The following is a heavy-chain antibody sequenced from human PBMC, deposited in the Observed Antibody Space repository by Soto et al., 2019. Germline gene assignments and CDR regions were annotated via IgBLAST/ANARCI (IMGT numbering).Heavy chain of an antibody. V-gene: IGHV4-39*01. CDR3: ARPLRYFDWLFPRGWDAFDT. CDR1: GGSISSSSYY. Sequence: PSETLSLTCTVSGGSISSSSYYWGWIRQPPGKGLEWIGSIYYSGSTYYNPSLKSRVTISVDTSKNQFSLKLSSVTAADTAVYYCARPLRYFDWLFPRGWDAFDTWGQGTMVTVS. CDR2: IYYSGST. J-gene: IGHJ3*02. D-gene: IGHD3-9*01.